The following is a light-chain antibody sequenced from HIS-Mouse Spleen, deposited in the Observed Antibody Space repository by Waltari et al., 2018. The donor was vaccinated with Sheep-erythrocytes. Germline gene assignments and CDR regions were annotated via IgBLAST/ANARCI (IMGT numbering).Light chain of an antibody. CDR1: SSDVGGYNY. Sequence: QSALTQPRSVSGSPGQSVTISCTGTSSDVGGYNYVSWYQQHPGKAPKLMIYDVSNRPAGVPVSFAGSKSGNTASLTISGLQAEDDADYYCCSYAGSYNHVFSTETKVTVL. CDR2: DVS. V-gene: IGLV2-11*01. J-gene: IGLJ1*01. CDR3: CSYAGSYNHV.